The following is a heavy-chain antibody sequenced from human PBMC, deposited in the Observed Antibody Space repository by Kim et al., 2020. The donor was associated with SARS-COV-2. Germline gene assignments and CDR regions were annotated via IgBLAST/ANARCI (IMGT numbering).Heavy chain of an antibody. D-gene: IGHD2-15*01. V-gene: IGHV1-69*13. CDR1: GGTFSSYA. Sequence: SVKVSCKASGGTFSSYAISWVRQAPGQGLEWMGGIIPIFGTANYAQKFQGRVTITADESTSTAYMELSSLRSEDTAVYYCATKEVGYGCSGGSCYLPTLDYWGQGTLVTVSS. CDR3: ATKEVGYGCSGGSCYLPTLDY. CDR2: IIPIFGTA. J-gene: IGHJ4*02.